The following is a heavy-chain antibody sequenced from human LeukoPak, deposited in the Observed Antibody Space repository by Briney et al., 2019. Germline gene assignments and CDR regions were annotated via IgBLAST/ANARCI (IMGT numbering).Heavy chain of an antibody. V-gene: IGHV1-2*02. D-gene: IGHD2-15*01. Sequence: VASVKVSCKASGYTFTGYYIHWVRQAPGQGLEWIGWINPTSGGTNYAQKFQGRVTMTRDTSISTAYMELSRLRSDDTAVYYCARHVGYSNWFDPWGQGTLVTVSS. J-gene: IGHJ5*02. CDR1: GYTFTGYY. CDR2: INPTSGGT. CDR3: ARHVGYSNWFDP.